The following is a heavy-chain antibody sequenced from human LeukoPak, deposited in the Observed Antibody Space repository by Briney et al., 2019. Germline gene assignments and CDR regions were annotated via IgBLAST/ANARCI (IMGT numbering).Heavy chain of an antibody. CDR1: GGSISSYY. CDR2: IYYSGRT. CDR3: ARSPREMTMGFAYFDV. Sequence: SETLSLTCTVSGGSISSYYWSWIRQPPGKGLEWIGYIYYSGRTDYNPSLKSRVTISVDPSKNQFSLNLRSVTAADTAVYYCARSPREMTMGFAYFDVWGRGTMVTVPS. D-gene: IGHD5-24*01. J-gene: IGHJ2*01. V-gene: IGHV4-59*01.